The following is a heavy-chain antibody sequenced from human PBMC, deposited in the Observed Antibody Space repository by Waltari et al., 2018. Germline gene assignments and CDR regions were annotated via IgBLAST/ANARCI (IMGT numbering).Heavy chain of an antibody. Sequence: FTFSSYWMHWVRQAPGKGLVWVSHINSDGSSTSYADSVKGRFTISRDNAKNTLYLQMNSLRAEDTAVYYCARVRLLYTFDYWGQGTLVTVSS. CDR2: INSDGSST. CDR3: ARVRLLYTFDY. J-gene: IGHJ4*02. V-gene: IGHV3-74*01. D-gene: IGHD2-21*02. CDR1: FTFSSYW.